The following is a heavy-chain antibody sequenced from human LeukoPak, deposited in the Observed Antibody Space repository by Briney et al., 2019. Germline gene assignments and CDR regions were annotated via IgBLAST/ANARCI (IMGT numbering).Heavy chain of an antibody. CDR2: INPSSGST. Sequence: ALVKVSCKASGYTFTNYYMHWVRQAPGQGLEWMGIINPSSGSTRYAQKFQGRVTMTRDTSTSTVYMELSSLRSEDTAVYYCARGGGLKGTSGYSPSGYFDYWGQGTLVTVSS. CDR1: GYTFTNYY. J-gene: IGHJ4*02. D-gene: IGHD3-22*01. CDR3: ARGGGLKGTSGYSPSGYFDY. V-gene: IGHV1-46*01.